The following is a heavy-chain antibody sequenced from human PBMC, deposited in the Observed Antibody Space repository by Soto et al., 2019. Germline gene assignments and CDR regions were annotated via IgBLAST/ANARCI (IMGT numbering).Heavy chain of an antibody. J-gene: IGHJ4*02. D-gene: IGHD5-12*01. CDR3: AHSDGGYEIIYFDF. V-gene: IGHV2-5*01. CDR2: IYYNDDR. Sequence: GPTLVNPTQTLTLTYTFSGFSFSTAGVAVGWIRQTPGGALEWLALIYYNDDRRFSPSLKTRLHITGDTSKNQVVLSLTNVDPGDTATYFCAHSDGGYEIIYFDFWGQGIPVTSPQ. CDR1: GFSFSTAGVA.